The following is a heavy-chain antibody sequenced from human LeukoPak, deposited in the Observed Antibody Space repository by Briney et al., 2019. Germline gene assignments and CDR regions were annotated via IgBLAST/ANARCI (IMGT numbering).Heavy chain of an antibody. Sequence: VASVKVSCKASGGTFSSYAISWVRQAPGQGLEWMGGIIPIFGTAKYAQKFQGRVTITADESTSTAYMELSSLRSEDTALYYCARRDIVVVPASILGAFDIWGQGTMVTVSS. CDR3: ARRDIVVVPASILGAFDI. CDR2: IIPIFGTA. CDR1: GGTFSSYA. J-gene: IGHJ3*02. D-gene: IGHD2-2*02. V-gene: IGHV1-69*13.